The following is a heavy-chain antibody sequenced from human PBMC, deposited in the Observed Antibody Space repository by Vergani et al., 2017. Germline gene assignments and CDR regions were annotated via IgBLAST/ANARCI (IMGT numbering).Heavy chain of an antibody. CDR3: ARDAAHTYYDYIWDSHPGVGYMDV. V-gene: IGHV1-46*01. J-gene: IGHJ6*03. D-gene: IGHD3-16*01. CDR2: INPSGGST. CDR1: GYTFTGYY. Sequence: QVQLVQSGAEVKKPGASVKVSCKASGYTFTGYYMHWVRQAPGQGLEWMGIINPSGGSTSYAQKFQGRVTMTRDTSTSTVYMELSSLRAKDTAVYYCARDAAHTYYDYIWDSHPGVGYMDVWGKGTTVTVSS.